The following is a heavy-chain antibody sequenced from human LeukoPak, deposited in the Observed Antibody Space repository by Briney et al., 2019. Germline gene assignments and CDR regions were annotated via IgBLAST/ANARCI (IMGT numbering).Heavy chain of an antibody. CDR2: ISNSGGST. D-gene: IGHD5-18*01. CDR1: GFTFSRYA. Sequence: GGSLRLSCAASGFTFSRYAMSWVRQAPGKGLEWVSTISNSGGSTYYADSVKGRFTISRDNSKNTLYLQMNSLRAEDTAVYYCARDVDTAMVPGLDYYYYGMDVWGQGTTVTVSS. J-gene: IGHJ6*02. CDR3: ARDVDTAMVPGLDYYYYGMDV. V-gene: IGHV3-23*01.